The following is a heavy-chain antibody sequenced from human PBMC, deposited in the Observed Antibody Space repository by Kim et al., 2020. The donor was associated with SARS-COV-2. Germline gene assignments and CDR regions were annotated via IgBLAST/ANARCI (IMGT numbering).Heavy chain of an antibody. CDR1: GFTFSSYG. Sequence: GGSLRLSCAASGFTFSSYGMHWVRQAPGKGLEWVAVISYDGSNKYYADSVKGRFTISRDNSKNTLYLQMNSLRAEDTAVYYCAKDDSSGSDYYYYGMDV. J-gene: IGHJ6*01. CDR2: ISYDGSNK. V-gene: IGHV3-30*18. CDR3: AKDDSSGSDYYYYGMDV. D-gene: IGHD3-22*01.